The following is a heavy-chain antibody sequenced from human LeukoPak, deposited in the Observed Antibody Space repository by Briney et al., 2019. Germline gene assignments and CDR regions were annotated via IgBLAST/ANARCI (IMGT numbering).Heavy chain of an antibody. CDR3: ARAGGSSWGDY. V-gene: IGHV3-7*01. J-gene: IGHJ4*02. D-gene: IGHD6-13*01. CDR2: IKQDGSEK. Sequence: GGSLRLSCAASGFTFSSYWMTWFRLAPGKGLEWVANIKQDGSEKYYVDSVKGRFTISRDSAKNSLYLQTNSLRADDTAVYYCARAGGSSWGDYWGQGTLVTVSS. CDR1: GFTFSSYW.